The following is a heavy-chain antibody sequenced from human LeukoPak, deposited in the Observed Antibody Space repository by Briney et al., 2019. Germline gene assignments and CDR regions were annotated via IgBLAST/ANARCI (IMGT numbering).Heavy chain of an antibody. J-gene: IGHJ4*02. CDR2: ITYSENT. Sequence: SETLSLTCTVSGGSMSSYYWSWLRQPPGKGLEWIGFITYSENTNYNPSLKSRVTMSVDTSNNQFSLKLSSVPTADTAMYYCARAGPVPTSDGGPIADSWGQGTLVTVSS. D-gene: IGHD4-17*01. V-gene: IGHV4-59*01. CDR3: ARAGPVPTSDGGPIADS. CDR1: GGSMSSYY.